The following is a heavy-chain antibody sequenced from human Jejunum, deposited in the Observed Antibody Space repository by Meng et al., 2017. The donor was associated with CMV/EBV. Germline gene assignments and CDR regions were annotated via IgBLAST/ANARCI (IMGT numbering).Heavy chain of an antibody. V-gene: IGHV4-59*01. D-gene: IGHD6-19*01. CDR3: ARFHWLVYYFDY. CDR2: IYSTGTT. CDR1: GGSISEYY. Sequence: CSVSGGSISEYYWAWSRQAPGKGLEWIGHIYSTGTTYSNPALKSRVTISLDTSERQLSLRLNSVTAADTAVYFCARFHWLVYYFDYWGQGTPVTVSS. J-gene: IGHJ4*02.